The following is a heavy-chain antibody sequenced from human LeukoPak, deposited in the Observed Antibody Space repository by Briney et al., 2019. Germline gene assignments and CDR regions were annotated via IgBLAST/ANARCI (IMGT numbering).Heavy chain of an antibody. J-gene: IGHJ4*02. CDR2: ISSSGSTI. V-gene: IGHV3-11*01. CDR3: ARVGFITMVRGVIPPYFDY. D-gene: IGHD3-10*01. CDR1: GFTFSDYY. Sequence: GGSLRLSCAASGFTFSDYYMSWIRQAPGEGLEWVSYISSSGSTIYYADSVKGRFTIPRDNAKNSLYLQMNSLRAEDTAVYYCARVGFITMVRGVIPPYFDYWGQGTLVTVSS.